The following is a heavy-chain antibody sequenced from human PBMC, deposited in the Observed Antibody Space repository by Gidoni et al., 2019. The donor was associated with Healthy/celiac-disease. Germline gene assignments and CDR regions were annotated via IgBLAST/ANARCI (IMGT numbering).Heavy chain of an antibody. CDR1: GFTFSSYE. J-gene: IGHJ4*02. V-gene: IGHV3-48*03. Sequence: EVQLVESGGGLVQPGGSLRLSCAASGFTFSSYEMNWVRQAPGKGLEWVSYISSSGSTIYYADSVKGRCTISRDNAKNSLYLQMNSLRAEDTAVYYCASAIRFLEWLDSGFDYRGQGTLVTVSS. D-gene: IGHD3-3*01. CDR3: ASAIRFLEWLDSGFDY. CDR2: ISSSGSTI.